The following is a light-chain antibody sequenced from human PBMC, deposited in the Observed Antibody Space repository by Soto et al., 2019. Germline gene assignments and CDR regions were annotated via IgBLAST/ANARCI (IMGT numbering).Light chain of an antibody. CDR2: GAS. CDR1: QSVSSTY. CDR3: QQYGSSPWT. J-gene: IGKJ1*01. V-gene: IGKV3-20*01. Sequence: EIVLTQSPGTLSLARGEGATLSCRASQSVSSTYLAWYQQRPGQAPRLLIYGASSRATGIPDRFSGSGSGTDFTLTISRLEPEDFAVYYCQQYGSSPWTFGQGTKVDIK.